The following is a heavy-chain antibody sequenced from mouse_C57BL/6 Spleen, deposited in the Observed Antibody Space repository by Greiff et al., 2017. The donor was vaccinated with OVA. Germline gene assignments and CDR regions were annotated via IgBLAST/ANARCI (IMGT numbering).Heavy chain of an antibody. V-gene: IGHV1-62-2*01. D-gene: IGHD2-5*01. CDR1: GYTFTEYT. CDR2: FYPGSGSI. CDR3: ARHEEAYYSNDWYFDV. J-gene: IGHJ1*03. Sequence: QVQLQQSGAELVKPGASVKLSCKASGYTFTEYTIHWVKQRSGQGLEWIGWFYPGSGSIKYNEKFKDKATLTADKSSSTVYMGLSRLTSEDSAVYFCARHEEAYYSNDWYFDVWGTGTTVTVSS.